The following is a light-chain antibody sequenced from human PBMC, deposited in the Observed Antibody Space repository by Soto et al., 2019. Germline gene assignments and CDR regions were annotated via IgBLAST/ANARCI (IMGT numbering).Light chain of an antibody. CDR1: QSVSSNY. J-gene: IGKJ3*01. V-gene: IGKV3-20*01. Sequence: EIVLTQSPGTLSLSPGERATLSCRASQSVSSNYLAWYQHKPGQGPRLLIYAASSRATGIPDRFSGSGSGTDCTLTISRLEPEDSALYYCQKYGSAFTFGPGTKVEIK. CDR2: AAS. CDR3: QKYGSAFT.